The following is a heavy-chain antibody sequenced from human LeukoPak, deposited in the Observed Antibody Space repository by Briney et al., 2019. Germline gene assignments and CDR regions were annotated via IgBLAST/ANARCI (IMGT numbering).Heavy chain of an antibody. CDR3: ARQGTEYGDCVRKSVFDI. CDR2: IFHSGNT. V-gene: IGHV4-39*01. J-gene: IGHJ3*02. Sequence: SETLSLTCTVSGGSISSGSYYWGWIRQPPGKGLEWIGSIFHSGNTYYSPSLKRRVTISVDTSKNQFSLKLSSVTAADTAVYYCARQGTEYGDCVRKSVFDIWGQGTMVTVSS. CDR1: GGSISSGSYY. D-gene: IGHD4-17*01.